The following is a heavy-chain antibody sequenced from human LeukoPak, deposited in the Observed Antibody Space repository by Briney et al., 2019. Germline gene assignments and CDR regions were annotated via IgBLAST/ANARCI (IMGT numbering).Heavy chain of an antibody. J-gene: IGHJ6*02. CDR3: AAMAYYYYGMDV. CDR1: GFTISSYY. Sequence: GGSLRLSCAASGFTISSYYMNWVRQAPGKGLEWVSVIYSGGSTDYADSVKGRFTISRDNAKNSLYLQMNSLRVEDTALYYCAAMAYYYYGMDVWGQGTTVTVSS. D-gene: IGHD2-8*01. CDR2: IYSGGST. V-gene: IGHV3-53*05.